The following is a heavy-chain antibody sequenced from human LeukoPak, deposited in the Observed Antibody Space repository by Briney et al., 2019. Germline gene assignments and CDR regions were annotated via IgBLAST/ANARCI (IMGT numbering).Heavy chain of an antibody. CDR3: ARAVGATAGGNWFDP. D-gene: IGHD1-26*01. J-gene: IGHJ5*02. V-gene: IGHV4-4*09. CDR1: DGSIKGYY. Sequence: PSATLSLTCAVSDGSIKGYYWSWIRQPPGKGLEWIGYIYFHGTTTYSPSLRGRGTISLDTSKNQFSLKLSSVTAADTAVYYCARAVGATAGGNWFDPWGQGTLVTVPS. CDR2: IYFHGTT.